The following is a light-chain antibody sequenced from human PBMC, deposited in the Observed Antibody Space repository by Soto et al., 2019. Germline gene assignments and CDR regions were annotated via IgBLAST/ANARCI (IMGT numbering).Light chain of an antibody. V-gene: IGKV3-11*01. J-gene: IGKJ1*01. CDR3: QQRSNWPWT. CDR2: DAS. Sequence: EIVLTQSPATLSLSPGERATLSCRASQSVSSDLAWYHQKPGQAPRLLIYDASNRATGIPSRFSGSGSGTDFTLTISSLEPEDFAVYYCQQRSNWPWTFGQGTKVEIK. CDR1: QSVSSD.